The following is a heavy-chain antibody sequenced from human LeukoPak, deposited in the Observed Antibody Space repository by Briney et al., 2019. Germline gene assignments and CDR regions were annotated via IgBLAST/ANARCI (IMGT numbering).Heavy chain of an antibody. CDR2: IYHSGRN. CDR1: GGSFSDNY. J-gene: IGHJ4*02. CDR3: ARVQIAYSYGLFDY. Sequence: SETLSLTCAVYGGSFSDNYWTWIRQPPGKGLEWIGEIYHSGRNKYNPSLKSRVTISVDTSKNQFSLQLDSVTAADTAVYYCARVQIAYSYGLFDYWGQGTLVTVSS. V-gene: IGHV4-34*01. D-gene: IGHD5-18*01.